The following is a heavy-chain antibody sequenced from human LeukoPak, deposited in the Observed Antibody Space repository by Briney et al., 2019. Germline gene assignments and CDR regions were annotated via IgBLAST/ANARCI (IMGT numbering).Heavy chain of an antibody. CDR3: AKDAKGYSSSWNWFDP. D-gene: IGHD6-13*01. V-gene: IGHV3-23*01. Sequence: PGGSLRLSCSASGFAFSGLAMGWVRQAPGKGLEWVSSISGSGGNTYYADSVKGRFTISRDNSKNTLYLQMNSLRAEDTAVYYCAKDAKGYSSSWNWFDPWGQGTLVTVSS. CDR1: GFAFSGLA. CDR2: ISGSGGNT. J-gene: IGHJ5*02.